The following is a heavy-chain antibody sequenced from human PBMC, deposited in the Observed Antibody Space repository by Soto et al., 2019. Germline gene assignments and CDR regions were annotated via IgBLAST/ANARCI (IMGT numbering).Heavy chain of an antibody. Sequence: QVQLVQSGAEVKKPGASVKVSCKTSGYTFTNFGLSWVRQAPGQGLEWMGWISAYNGNTNYAQNFQGRVTMTTDTATSTAYMGVRSLRSDDTAVYYCPRGGTPIDYWGQGTLVTVSS. D-gene: IGHD3-16*01. CDR3: PRGGTPIDY. J-gene: IGHJ4*02. CDR1: GYTFTNFG. V-gene: IGHV1-18*01. CDR2: ISAYNGNT.